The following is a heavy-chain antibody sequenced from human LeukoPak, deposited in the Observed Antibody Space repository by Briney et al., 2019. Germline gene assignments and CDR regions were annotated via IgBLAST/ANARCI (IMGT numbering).Heavy chain of an antibody. Sequence: PGGSLRLSCASSGFIFTDYNMIWFRQAPGKGLECISFISSRATAISYADSVKGRCTISRDNAENSLYLQLNSLRVEDTAGYYCARGHSVYDFRLYWGQGTLVTVSS. CDR2: ISSRATAI. V-gene: IGHV3-48*01. CDR3: ARGHSVYDFRLY. CDR1: GFIFTDYN. J-gene: IGHJ4*02. D-gene: IGHD5/OR15-5a*01.